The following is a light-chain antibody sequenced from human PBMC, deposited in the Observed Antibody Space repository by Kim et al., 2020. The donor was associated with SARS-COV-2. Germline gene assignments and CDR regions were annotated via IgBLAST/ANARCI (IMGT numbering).Light chain of an antibody. V-gene: IGKV1-5*03. J-gene: IGKJ2*01. CDR2: RAS. CDR1: RAINNF. Sequence: SVGDRVTITCRASRAINNFVAWYQQKPGKVPKLLIYRASNLETGVPSRFSGSQSGTEFTLTIDDLQPDDFATYYCQQSRTTSPSTFGQGTKVDIK. CDR3: QQSRTTSPST.